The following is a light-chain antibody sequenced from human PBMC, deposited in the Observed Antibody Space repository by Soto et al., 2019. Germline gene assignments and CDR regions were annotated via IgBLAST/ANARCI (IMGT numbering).Light chain of an antibody. CDR1: QGISGA. J-gene: IGKJ5*01. Sequence: AIQLTQSPSSLSASVGDRVTITCRASQGISGALAWYQHKPGRAPTLLIYDASSLESGVPSRFSGSESGTDFTLTISSLQAEDFATYYCQQFHTYPVTFGQGTRLEIK. CDR2: DAS. CDR3: QQFHTYPVT. V-gene: IGKV1-13*02.